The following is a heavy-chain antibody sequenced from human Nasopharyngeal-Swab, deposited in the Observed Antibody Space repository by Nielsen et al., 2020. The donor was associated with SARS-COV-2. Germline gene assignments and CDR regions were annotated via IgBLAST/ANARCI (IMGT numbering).Heavy chain of an antibody. Sequence: WVRQAPGQGLEWMGGIIPIFGTANYAQKFQGRVTITADESTSTAYMELSSLRSEDTAVYYCARWGIVATGSYYYYGMDVWGQGTTVTV. D-gene: IGHD5-12*01. CDR3: ARWGIVATGSYYYYGMDV. J-gene: IGHJ6*02. CDR2: IIPIFGTA. V-gene: IGHV1-69*01.